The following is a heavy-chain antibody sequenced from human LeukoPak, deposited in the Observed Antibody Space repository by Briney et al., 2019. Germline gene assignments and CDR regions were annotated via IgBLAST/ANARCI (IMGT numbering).Heavy chain of an antibody. CDR1: GGSISSGGYS. CDR3: ARVREGYDSLYFDY. J-gene: IGHJ4*02. Sequence: TPSETLSLTCAVSGGSISSGGYSWSWIRQPPGKGLEWIGYIYHSGSTYYNPSLKSRVTISVDRSKNQFSLKLSSVTAADTAVYYCARVREGYDSLYFDYWGQGTLVTVSS. CDR2: IYHSGST. D-gene: IGHD5-12*01. V-gene: IGHV4-30-2*01.